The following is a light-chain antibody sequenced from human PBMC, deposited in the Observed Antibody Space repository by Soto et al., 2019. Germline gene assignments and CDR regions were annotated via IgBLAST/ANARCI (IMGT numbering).Light chain of an antibody. CDR3: SSYTTSSTYV. CDR1: SSDVGGYNY. V-gene: IGLV2-14*01. CDR2: DVS. Sequence: QSALTQPASVSGSPGQSITISCTGTSSDVGGYNYVSWYQHHPGKAPKLMIYDVSNRPSGVSNRFSGSKSGNTASLTISGLQAEDEGDYYCSSYTTSSTYVFGTGTKLTVL. J-gene: IGLJ1*01.